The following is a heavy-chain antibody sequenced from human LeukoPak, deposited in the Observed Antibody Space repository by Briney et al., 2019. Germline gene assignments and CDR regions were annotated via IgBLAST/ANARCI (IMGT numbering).Heavy chain of an antibody. Sequence: SETLSLTCTVSGGSISSYYWSWIRQPPGKGLEWIGYIYYSGSTNYNPSLKSRVTISVDTSKNQFSLKLSSVTAADTAVYYCARWGQQLVQGMNWFDPWGQGTLVTVSS. CDR2: IYYSGST. J-gene: IGHJ5*02. D-gene: IGHD6-13*01. CDR1: GGSISSYY. V-gene: IGHV4-59*01. CDR3: ARWGQQLVQGMNWFDP.